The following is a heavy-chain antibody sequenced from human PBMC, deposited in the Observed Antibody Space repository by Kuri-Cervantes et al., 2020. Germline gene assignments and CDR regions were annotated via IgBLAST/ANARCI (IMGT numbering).Heavy chain of an antibody. Sequence: LSLTCAASGFTFSSYTMNWVRQAPGKGLEWVSYISSSGSTIYYADSVKGQFTISRDNAKNSLYLQMNSLRAEDTAVYYCARELAAAFNFDYWGQGTLVTVSS. CDR3: ARELAAAFNFDY. D-gene: IGHD6-13*01. J-gene: IGHJ4*02. CDR2: ISSSGSTI. CDR1: GFTFSSYT. V-gene: IGHV3-48*04.